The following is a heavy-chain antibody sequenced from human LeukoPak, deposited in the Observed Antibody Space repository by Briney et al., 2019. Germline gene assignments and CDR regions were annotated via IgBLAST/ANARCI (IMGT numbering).Heavy chain of an antibody. V-gene: IGHV1-18*01. CDR1: GYTFTSYG. Sequence: ASVKVSCKASGYTFTSYGISWVRQAPGQGLEWMGWISAYNGNTNYAQKFQGRVTMTRDTSISTAYMELSRLRSDDTAVYYCASSSIAARLVYWGQGTLVTVSS. CDR2: ISAYNGNT. D-gene: IGHD6-6*01. J-gene: IGHJ4*02. CDR3: ASSSIAARLVY.